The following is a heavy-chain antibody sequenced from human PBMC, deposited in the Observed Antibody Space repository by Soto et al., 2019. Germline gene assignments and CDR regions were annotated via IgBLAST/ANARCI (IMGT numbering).Heavy chain of an antibody. CDR3: ARGDKQWLVFSLEWDYYGMDV. V-gene: IGHV1-69*13. D-gene: IGHD6-19*01. CDR1: GGTFSSYA. Sequence: SVKVSCKASGGTFSSYAISWVRQAPGQGLEWMGGIIPIFGTANYAQKFQGRVTITADESTSTAYMELSSLRSEDTAVYYCARGDKQWLVFSLEWDYYGMDVWGQGTTVTVSS. J-gene: IGHJ6*02. CDR2: IIPIFGTA.